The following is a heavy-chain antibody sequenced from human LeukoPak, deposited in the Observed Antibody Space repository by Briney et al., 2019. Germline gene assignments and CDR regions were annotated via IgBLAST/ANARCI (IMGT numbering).Heavy chain of an antibody. CDR3: ARRKTIQLWLSGPYYGMDV. CDR2: MNPNSGNT. CDR1: GYTFTSYD. D-gene: IGHD5-18*01. V-gene: IGHV1-8*01. Sequence: ASVKVSCKASGYTFTSYDIDWVRQATGQGLGWMGWMNPNSGNTGYAQKFQGRVTMTRNTSISTAYMELSSLRSEDTAVYYCARRKTIQLWLSGPYYGMDVWGQGTTVTVSS. J-gene: IGHJ6*02.